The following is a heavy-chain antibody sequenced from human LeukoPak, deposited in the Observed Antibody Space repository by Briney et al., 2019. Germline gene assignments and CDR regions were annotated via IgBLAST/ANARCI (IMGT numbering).Heavy chain of an antibody. J-gene: IGHJ5*02. Sequence: PSETLSLTCAVYGGSFSGYYWSWIRQPPGKGLEWIGEINHSGSTNYNPSLKSRVTISVDTSKNQFSLKLSSVTAADTAVYYCARDPGDTAGWFDPWGQGTLVTVSS. V-gene: IGHV4-34*01. D-gene: IGHD5-18*01. CDR1: GGSFSGYY. CDR3: ARDPGDTAGWFDP. CDR2: INHSGST.